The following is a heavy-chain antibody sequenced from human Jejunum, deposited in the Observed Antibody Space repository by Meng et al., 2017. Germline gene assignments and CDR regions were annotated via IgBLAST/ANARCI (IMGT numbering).Heavy chain of an antibody. J-gene: IGHJ4*02. CDR3: AKMALWIQLANFDS. Sequence: GESLKISCAASGFTFDNYAMSWVRQAPGKGLEWVSGISGAVQNTNYAGSVQGRFTISRDNSKNTLYLQMNSLRVEDTAVYYCAKMALWIQLANFDSWGQGTRVTVSS. CDR2: ISGAVQNT. CDR1: GFTFDNYA. V-gene: IGHV3-23*01. D-gene: IGHD5-18*01.